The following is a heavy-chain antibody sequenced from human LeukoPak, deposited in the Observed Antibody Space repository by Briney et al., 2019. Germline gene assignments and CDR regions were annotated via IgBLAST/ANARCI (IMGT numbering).Heavy chain of an antibody. J-gene: IGHJ5*02. V-gene: IGHV7-4-1*02. CDR3: ARWVAAADP. CDR1: GYRFATYA. D-gene: IGHD6-13*01. Sequence: ASVKVSCKTSGYRFATYAITWVRQAPGQGLEWMGWINTNTGQPAYAQGFTGRFVFSLDTSVTTAYLQITSLKTEDTAVYYCARWVAAADPWGQGTLVTVSS. CDR2: INTNTGQP.